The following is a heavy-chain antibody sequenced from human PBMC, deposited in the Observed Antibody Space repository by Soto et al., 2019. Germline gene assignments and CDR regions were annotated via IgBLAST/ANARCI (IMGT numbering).Heavy chain of an antibody. D-gene: IGHD6-19*01. J-gene: IGHJ4*02. CDR3: EQAGHWLDVFLDV. CDR2: ISGSGGST. Sequence: GGSLRLSCAASGFTFSSYAMSWVRQAPGKGLEWVSAISGSGGSTYYADSVKGRFTISRDNSKNKLYLQMNSLRAEDTALYYSEQAGHWLDVFLDVWGQGLPVTVCS. V-gene: IGHV3-23*01. CDR1: GFTFSSYA.